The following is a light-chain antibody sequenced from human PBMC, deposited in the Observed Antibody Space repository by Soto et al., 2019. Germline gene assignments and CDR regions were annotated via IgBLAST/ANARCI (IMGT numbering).Light chain of an antibody. Sequence: EIVWTQSPGTLSLSPGERATLSCRASQSVSSSYLAWYQQKPGQAPRLLIYVASSRATGIPDRFRGSGSGTDFTLTISRLQPEDFAVYYCQQYGSSPPIFFGLGTQLEIK. CDR3: QQYGSSPPIF. J-gene: IGKJ2*01. CDR1: QSVSSSY. CDR2: VAS. V-gene: IGKV3-20*01.